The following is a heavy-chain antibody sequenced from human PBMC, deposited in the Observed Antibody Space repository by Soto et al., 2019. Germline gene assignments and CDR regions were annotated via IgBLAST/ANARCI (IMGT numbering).Heavy chain of an antibody. CDR2: IYYSGST. J-gene: IGHJ4*02. Sequence: QMQRQESGPGLVKPSESLSLTCTVSGGSISSSSYYWGWIRQPPGKGLEWIGSIYYSGSTYYNPSLMSRVAISADTSKNQFSLKPSSVTAADTAVYYCARHTPAISISDHWGQGTLVTVSS. CDR3: ARHTPAISISDH. D-gene: IGHD2-15*01. CDR1: GGSISSSSYY. V-gene: IGHV4-39*01.